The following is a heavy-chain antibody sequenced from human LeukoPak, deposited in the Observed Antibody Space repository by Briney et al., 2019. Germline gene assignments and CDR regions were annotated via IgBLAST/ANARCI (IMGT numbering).Heavy chain of an antibody. Sequence: GGSLRLSCAASGVTSSNYWMHWVRQAPGKGLVWVSRINSDGSSTSYADSVKGRFTISRDNAKNTLYLQMNSLRAEDTAVYYCARASPVDTAMALWGQGTLVTVSS. V-gene: IGHV3-74*01. CDR1: GVTSSNYW. CDR3: ARASPVDTAMAL. J-gene: IGHJ4*02. D-gene: IGHD5-18*01. CDR2: INSDGSST.